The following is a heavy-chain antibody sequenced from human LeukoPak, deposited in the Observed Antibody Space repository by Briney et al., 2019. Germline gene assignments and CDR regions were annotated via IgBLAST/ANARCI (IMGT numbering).Heavy chain of an antibody. Sequence: PSETLSLTCTVSGGSISGYYWNWIRQPPGEGLEWIGRIFDTGSTDYNPSLKSRVTISVDTSKNQFSLKLSSVTAADTAVYYCARPGNYYDSSGYYQHAFDIWGQGTMVTVSS. CDR1: GGSISGYY. CDR3: ARPGNYYDSSGYYQHAFDI. D-gene: IGHD3-22*01. V-gene: IGHV4-59*08. CDR2: IFDTGST. J-gene: IGHJ3*02.